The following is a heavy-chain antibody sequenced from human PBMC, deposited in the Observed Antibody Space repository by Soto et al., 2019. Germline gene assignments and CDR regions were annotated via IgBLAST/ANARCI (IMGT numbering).Heavy chain of an antibody. J-gene: IGHJ5*02. CDR3: AHNPSYSTNWYIQDDWFDP. V-gene: IGHV2-5*02. CDR1: GFSLTTSGVG. D-gene: IGHD6-13*01. CDR2: IYGDDDK. Sequence: QITLNESGPALVKPTQTLTLTCTFSGFSLTTSGVGVHWLRQPPGKALERLAVIYGDDDKRYNPSLENRLTITKDTSKNQVVLTLTNMDPLDTSTYYCAHNPSYSTNWYIQDDWFDPWGQGTLVTVYS.